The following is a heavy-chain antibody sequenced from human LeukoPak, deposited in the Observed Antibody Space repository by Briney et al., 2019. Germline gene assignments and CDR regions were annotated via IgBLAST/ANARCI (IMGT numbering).Heavy chain of an antibody. CDR3: ARSMPSPSPQLWLPYYYYYMDV. Sequence: PSETLSLTCAVSGYSISSGYYWSWIRQPPGKGLEWIGEINHSGSTNYNPSLRSRVTISVDTSKNQFSLKLSSVTAADTAVYYCARSMPSPSPQLWLPYYYYYMDVWGKGTTVTVSS. V-gene: IGHV4-34*01. CDR2: INHSGST. J-gene: IGHJ6*03. D-gene: IGHD5-18*01. CDR1: GYSISSGYY.